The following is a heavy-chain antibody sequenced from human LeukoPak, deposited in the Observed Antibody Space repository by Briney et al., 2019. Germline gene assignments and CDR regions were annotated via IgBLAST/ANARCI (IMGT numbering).Heavy chain of an antibody. CDR2: ISGSGAYI. J-gene: IGHJ3*01. CDR3: ANSVAGS. V-gene: IGHV3-21*04. Sequence: GGSLRVSCAASGFTFTTYTMNWVRQAPGKGLEWVSSISGSGAYIYYADSVKGRFTISRDNAKNSLYLQMNSLRAEDTALYYCANSVAGSWGQGTMVTVSS. D-gene: IGHD6-19*01. CDR1: GFTFTTYT.